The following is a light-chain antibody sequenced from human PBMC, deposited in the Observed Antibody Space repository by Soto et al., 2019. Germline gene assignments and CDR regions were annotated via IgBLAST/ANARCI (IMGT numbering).Light chain of an antibody. J-gene: IGKJ3*01. CDR3: QQYGSSLFT. CDR1: QSVSSKY. CDR2: GTS. Sequence: EIVLTQSPGTLSLSPGERATLSCRDSQSVSSKYLAWYQQKPGQAPRVLIYGTSIRASGVPERFSGGGSGTVFTLTITRLEPEDFAVYYCQQYGSSLFTFGPGTKVDFK. V-gene: IGKV3-20*01.